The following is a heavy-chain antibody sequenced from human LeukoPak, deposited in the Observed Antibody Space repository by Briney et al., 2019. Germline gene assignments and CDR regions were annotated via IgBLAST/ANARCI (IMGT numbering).Heavy chain of an antibody. D-gene: IGHD6-13*01. CDR2: ISGSGGSI. Sequence: GGSLRLSCTATGFTFSNFGMAWVRQAPGQGLEWVSTISGSGGSIYQADSVKGRFTISRDNSRSTLCLQMNNLRAEDTAVYYCARDPSGRAAAGRGDYWGQGTLVTVSS. CDR3: ARDPSGRAAAGRGDY. J-gene: IGHJ4*02. CDR1: GFTFSNFG. V-gene: IGHV3-23*01.